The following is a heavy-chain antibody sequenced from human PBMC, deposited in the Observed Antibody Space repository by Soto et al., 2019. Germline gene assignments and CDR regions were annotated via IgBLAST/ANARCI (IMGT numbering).Heavy chain of an antibody. Sequence: GGSLRLSCAASGFTFDDYAMHWVRQAPGKGLEWVSGISWNSGSIGYADSVKGRFTISRDNAKNSLYLQMNSLRAEDTALYYCAKDLLPYGGSGSEYWGQGSLVTISS. V-gene: IGHV3-9*01. D-gene: IGHD3-22*01. CDR3: AKDLLPYGGSGSEY. CDR2: ISWNSGSI. CDR1: GFTFDDYA. J-gene: IGHJ4*02.